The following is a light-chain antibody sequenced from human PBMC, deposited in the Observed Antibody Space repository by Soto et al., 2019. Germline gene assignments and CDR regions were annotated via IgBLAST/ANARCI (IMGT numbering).Light chain of an antibody. J-gene: IGKJ5*01. V-gene: IGKV3-20*01. Sequence: EFVLPQSTGTLSLSPGGRATLSCRASQSVSRRLAWYQQRPGQSPRLLISGASMRASGVPVRFIGSGSGTDFTLTITRLEPEDFAVYYCQQYGGSPITFGLGTRLEIK. CDR1: QSVSRR. CDR3: QQYGGSPIT. CDR2: GAS.